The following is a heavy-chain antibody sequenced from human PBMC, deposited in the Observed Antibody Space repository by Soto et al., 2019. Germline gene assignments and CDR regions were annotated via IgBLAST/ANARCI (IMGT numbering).Heavy chain of an antibody. CDR2: INHSGST. CDR1: GGSFSGYY. V-gene: IGHV4-34*01. CDR3: ARLWSGSSSYYYYGMDV. J-gene: IGHJ6*02. Sequence: PSETLSLTCAVYGGSFSGYYWSWIRQPQGKGLEWIGEINHSGSTNYNPSLKSRVTISVDTSKNQFSLKLSSVTAADTAVYYCARLWSGSSSYYYYGMDVWGQGTTVTVSS. D-gene: IGHD6-6*01.